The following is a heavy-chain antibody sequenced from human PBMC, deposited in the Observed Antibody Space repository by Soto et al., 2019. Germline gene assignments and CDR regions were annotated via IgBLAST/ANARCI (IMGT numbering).Heavy chain of an antibody. Sequence: QVQLMQSGAEEKKPGASVKVSCKASGYTFTKYLIQWVRQAPGQRLEWMGWINTGNGNTEYSQKLQGRVTITRDTSANTAYMALTSLRSADTAVYYCARAEFGDHEDYWGQGTLVTVSS. CDR1: GYTFTKYL. V-gene: IGHV1-3*04. CDR3: ARAEFGDHEDY. J-gene: IGHJ4*02. D-gene: IGHD3-10*01. CDR2: INTGNGNT.